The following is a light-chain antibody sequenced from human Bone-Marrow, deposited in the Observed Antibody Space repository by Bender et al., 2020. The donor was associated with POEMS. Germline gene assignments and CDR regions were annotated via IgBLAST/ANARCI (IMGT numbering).Light chain of an antibody. CDR3: STYTSRSTWV. J-gene: IGLJ3*02. CDR1: SSDISGYNY. CDR2: DVS. Sequence: QSALTQPASVSGSPGQSITISCSGTSSDISGYNYVSWYQQHPGKAPKLMIYDVSDRPSGVSNRFSGSKSGDTASLTISWIQAEDEAYYYCSTYTSRSTWVFGGGTKLTVL. V-gene: IGLV2-14*03.